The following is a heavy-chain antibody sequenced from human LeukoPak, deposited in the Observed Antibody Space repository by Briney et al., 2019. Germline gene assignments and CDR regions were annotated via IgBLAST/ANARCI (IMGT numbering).Heavy chain of an antibody. D-gene: IGHD6-19*01. CDR1: GYTFTSYD. J-gene: IGHJ4*02. Sequence: ASVKVSCKASGYTFTSYDIHWVRQSTGQGLEWMGWMNPNSGNTGYAQKFQGRVTMTRNTSISTAYMELSSLRSEDTAVYYCARRSQAGGTGIGYWGQGTLVTVSS. V-gene: IGHV1-8*01. CDR2: MNPNSGNT. CDR3: ARRSQAGGTGIGY.